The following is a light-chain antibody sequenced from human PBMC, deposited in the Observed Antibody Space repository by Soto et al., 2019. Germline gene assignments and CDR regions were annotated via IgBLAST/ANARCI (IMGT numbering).Light chain of an antibody. CDR2: LAS. CDR1: QSLLHRNGYNY. V-gene: IGKV2-28*01. Sequence: DIVLTQSTLSLPVTPGEPASISCRSSQSLLHRNGYNYLAWFLQKAGQSPQLLIYLASSRASGVPDRFSGSGSGTDFTLKISRVEAEDVGVYYCMQVLQTPFTFGGGTKVDIK. J-gene: IGKJ4*01. CDR3: MQVLQTPFT.